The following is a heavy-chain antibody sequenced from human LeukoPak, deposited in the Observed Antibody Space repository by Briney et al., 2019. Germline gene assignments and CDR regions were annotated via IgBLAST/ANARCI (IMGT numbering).Heavy chain of an antibody. CDR2: ISSSSSYI. V-gene: IGHV3-21*01. CDR3: ARAYDIPDAFDI. Sequence: GGSLRLSCAASGFTFSSYSMNWVRQAPGKGPEWVSSISSSSSYIYYADSVKGRFTISRDNAKNSLYLQMNSLRAEDTAVYYCARAYDIPDAFDIWGQGTMVTVSS. D-gene: IGHD3-9*01. CDR1: GFTFSSYS. J-gene: IGHJ3*02.